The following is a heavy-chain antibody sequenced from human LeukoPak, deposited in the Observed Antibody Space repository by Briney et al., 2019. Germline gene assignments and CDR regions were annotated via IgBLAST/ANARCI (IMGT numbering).Heavy chain of an antibody. CDR2: ISYSGRT. Sequence: SETLSLTCTVSGGSISSSSYFWAWIRQPPGKGLEWIGSISYSGRTYYNPSLRSRLTISVDSSKNQFSLKLSSVTAADTAVYYCARSGYSSGWEYYYYYYYMDVWGKGTTVTISS. V-gene: IGHV4-39*07. CDR3: ARSGYSSGWEYYYYYYYMDV. J-gene: IGHJ6*03. CDR1: GGSISSSSYF. D-gene: IGHD6-19*01.